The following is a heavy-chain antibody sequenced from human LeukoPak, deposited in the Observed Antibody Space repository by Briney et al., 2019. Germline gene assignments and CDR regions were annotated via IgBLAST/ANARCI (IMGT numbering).Heavy chain of an antibody. V-gene: IGHV3-49*04. CDR1: GFTFGDYA. CDR2: IRSKAYGGTT. D-gene: IGHD6-13*01. J-gene: IGHJ4*02. Sequence: GGSLRLSCTASGFTFGDYAMSRVRQAPGKGLEWVGFIRSKAYGGTTEYAAPVKGRFTISRDDSKSIAYLQMNSLKTEDTAVYYCTRGGSSWYWLDYWAREPWSPSPQ. CDR3: TRGGSSWYWLDY.